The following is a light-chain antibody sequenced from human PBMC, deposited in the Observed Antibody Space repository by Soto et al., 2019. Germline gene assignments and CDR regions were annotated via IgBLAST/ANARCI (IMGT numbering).Light chain of an antibody. J-gene: IGKJ4*01. CDR1: QSVSSY. Sequence: EIVLTQSPATLSLSPGDRATLSGRASQSVSSYLAWYQQKPGQAPRLLIYDASNRATGIPARFSGSGSGTDFTLTISSLEPEHFAVYYCQQRSNWPSITSGVGTKVEIK. CDR3: QQRSNWPSIT. CDR2: DAS. V-gene: IGKV3-11*01.